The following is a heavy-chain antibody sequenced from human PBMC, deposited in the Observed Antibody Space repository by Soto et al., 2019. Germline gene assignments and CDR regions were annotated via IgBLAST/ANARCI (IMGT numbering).Heavy chain of an antibody. CDR2: IYSGGST. Sequence: EVQLVESGGGLVQPGGSLRLSCAASGFTVSSNYMSWVRQAPGKGLEWVSVIYSGGSTYYADSVKGRFTISRHNSKNTLYLHMNSLRAEDTAVYYCARDSPPYYYGSGAKNYYYYGMDVWGQGTTVTVSS. CDR3: ARDSPPYYYGSGAKNYYYYGMDV. J-gene: IGHJ6*02. D-gene: IGHD3-10*01. CDR1: GFTVSSNY. V-gene: IGHV3-53*04.